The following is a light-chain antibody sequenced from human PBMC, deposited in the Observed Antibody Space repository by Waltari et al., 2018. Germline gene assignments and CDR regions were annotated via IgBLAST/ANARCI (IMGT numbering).Light chain of an antibody. J-gene: IGLJ3*02. CDR3: QTGGHGTWV. CDR2: FNSDGSH. V-gene: IGLV4-69*01. CDR1: RGYRSNA. Sequence: LVLTQSPSASAYLGASVKLTCTPCRGYRSNAIAWLQQRPGKGPRYLMKFNSDGSHRKGDDIPDRFSASNSGTEYYLTISSLQSEDEADYYCQTGGHGTWVFGGGTKLTVL.